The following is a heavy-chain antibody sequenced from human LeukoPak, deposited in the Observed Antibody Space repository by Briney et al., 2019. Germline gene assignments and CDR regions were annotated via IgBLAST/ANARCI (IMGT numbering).Heavy chain of an antibody. CDR2: IYTSGST. D-gene: IGHD3-22*01. J-gene: IGHJ4*02. V-gene: IGHV4-61*02. Sequence: SETLSLTCTVSGGSISSGSYYWSWIRQPAGKGLEWIGRIYTSGSTNYNPSLNSRVTISVNTSKNQFSLKLSSVTAADPAVYYCARSYYYDSSGYYYGSDYWGQGTLVTVSS. CDR3: ARSYYYDSSGYYYGSDY. CDR1: GGSISSGSYY.